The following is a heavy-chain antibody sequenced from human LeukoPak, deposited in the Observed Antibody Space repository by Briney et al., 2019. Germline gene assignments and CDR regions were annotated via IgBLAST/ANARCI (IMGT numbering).Heavy chain of an antibody. Sequence: GESLRLSCASSGFTFSRYEMNSVRQARGGGLEWVSYINSSGSTISYAHCMVGRFPIYRDHAKNSLYLQLNSLRAEDTAVYYCARLDYGGNSGWDYWRQGTLVSDSS. D-gene: IGHD4-23*01. V-gene: IGHV3-48*03. CDR1: GFTFSRYE. CDR2: INSSGSTI. J-gene: IGHJ4*02. CDR3: ARLDYGGNSGWDY.